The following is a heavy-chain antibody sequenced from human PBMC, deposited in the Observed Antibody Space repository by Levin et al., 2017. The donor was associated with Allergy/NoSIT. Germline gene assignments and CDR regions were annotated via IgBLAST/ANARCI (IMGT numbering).Heavy chain of an antibody. J-gene: IGHJ4*02. Sequence: GESLKISCKASGYTFTSYYMHWVRHAPGQGLEWMGIINPSGGSTSYAQKFQGRVTMPRDTSTSTVSLELSSLRSEDTAVYYCARLYWSSTSRNPPLDYWGQGTLITVSS. CDR1: GYTFTSYY. CDR3: ARLYWSSTSRNPPLDY. D-gene: IGHD2-2*01. CDR2: INPSGGST. V-gene: IGHV1-46*01.